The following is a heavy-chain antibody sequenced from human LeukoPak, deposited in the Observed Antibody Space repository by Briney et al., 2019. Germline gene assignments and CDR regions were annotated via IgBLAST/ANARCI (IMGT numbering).Heavy chain of an antibody. CDR1: GGSFSGYY. D-gene: IGHD3-3*01. J-gene: IGHJ5*02. Sequence: SETLSLTCAVDGGSFSGYYWSWIRQPPGKGLEWIGEINHSGSTNYNPSLKSRVTISVGTSKNQFSLKLSSVTAADTAVYYCAREDRDYDFWSGYPQYNWFDPWGQGTLVTVSS. V-gene: IGHV4-34*01. CDR2: INHSGST. CDR3: AREDRDYDFWSGYPQYNWFDP.